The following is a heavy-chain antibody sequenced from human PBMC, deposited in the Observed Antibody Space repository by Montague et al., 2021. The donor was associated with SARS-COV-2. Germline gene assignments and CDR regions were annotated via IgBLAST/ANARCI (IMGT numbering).Heavy chain of an antibody. CDR1: GFTFSSYE. CDR3: ARAAACVLVTNRNYDY. D-gene: IGHD4-11*01. V-gene: IGHV3-48*03. Sequence: SLRLSCAASGFTFSSYEMNWVRQAPGKGLEWVSYISSSGSTIYYADSVKGRFTISRDNAKNSLYLQMNSLRAEDTAVYYCARAAACVLVTNRNYDYWGQGTLVTVSS. J-gene: IGHJ4*02. CDR2: ISSSGSTI.